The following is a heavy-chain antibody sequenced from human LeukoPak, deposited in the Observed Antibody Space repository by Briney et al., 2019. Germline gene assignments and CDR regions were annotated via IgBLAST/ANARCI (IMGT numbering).Heavy chain of an antibody. V-gene: IGHV3-64*01. D-gene: IGHD6-13*01. Sequence: GGSLRLSCAASGFIFSNYVMHWVRQAPGKGLESVSAIRGDGDRTHYTNFVKGRFTISRDNSKNTLFLQMGDLRPEDTGIYYCAREPAVGTADFWGQGTLVTVSS. CDR2: IRGDGDRT. CDR3: AREPAVGTADF. J-gene: IGHJ4*02. CDR1: GFIFSNYV.